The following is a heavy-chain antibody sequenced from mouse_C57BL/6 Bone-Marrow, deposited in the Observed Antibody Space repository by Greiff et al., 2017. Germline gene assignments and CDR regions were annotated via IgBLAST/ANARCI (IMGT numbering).Heavy chain of an antibody. CDR2: INPSTGGT. J-gene: IGHJ2*01. Sequence: VQLQQSGPELVKPGASVKISCKASGYSFTGYYMNWVKQSPEKSLEWIGEINPSTGGTTYNQKFKAKDTLTVDKSSSTAYMQLKSLTSEDSAVYYCARGGVLEGLDYWGQGTTLTVSS. CDR1: GYSFTGYY. V-gene: IGHV1-42*01. CDR3: ARGGVLEGLDY. D-gene: IGHD2-10*02.